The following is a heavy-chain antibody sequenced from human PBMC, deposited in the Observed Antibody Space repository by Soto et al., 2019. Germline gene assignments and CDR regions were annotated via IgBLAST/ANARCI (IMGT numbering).Heavy chain of an antibody. Sequence: QVQLVQAGAEVKRPGASVKVSCQASGYAFSAYYIHWVRQAPGQGLEWMGWVNPHTGDSKYTEIFKGRVTMTSDPSNNTSYMDLTSLTSADTAVYYCARRHGARSNVFRSAFPLDFWGQGTLVAVSS. CDR3: ARRHGARSNVFRSAFPLDF. V-gene: IGHV1-2*02. D-gene: IGHD3-3*01. CDR2: VNPHTGDS. J-gene: IGHJ4*01. CDR1: GYAFSAYY.